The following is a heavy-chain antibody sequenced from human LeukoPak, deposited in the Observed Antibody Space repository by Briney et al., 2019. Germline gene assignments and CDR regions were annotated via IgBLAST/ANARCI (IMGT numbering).Heavy chain of an antibody. Sequence: ASVKVSCKVSGNTLTDLSIHWVRQAPGKGLDRMGGFDPEDAEIIYAEKFQDRVTMTEDPSTDTAYLELSSLRSEDTAVYYCAAEGQWSLVHYFNSWGQGTLVTVSS. J-gene: IGHJ4*02. D-gene: IGHD2-15*01. V-gene: IGHV1-24*01. CDR1: GNTLTDLS. CDR2: FDPEDAEI. CDR3: AAEGQWSLVHYFNS.